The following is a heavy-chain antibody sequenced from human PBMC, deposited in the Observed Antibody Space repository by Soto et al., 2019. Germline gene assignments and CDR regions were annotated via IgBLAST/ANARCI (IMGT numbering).Heavy chain of an antibody. D-gene: IGHD3-10*01. CDR1: GYTFNGYY. Sequence: ASVKVSCKASGYTFNGYYMHWVRQEHEQGLEWMGWINPNSGGTNYAQKFQGWVTMTRDTSISTAYMELSRLRSDDTAVYYCARVTYGSGSTPYYFDYWGQGTLVTVSS. J-gene: IGHJ4*02. CDR3: ARVTYGSGSTPYYFDY. CDR2: INPNSGGT. V-gene: IGHV1-2*04.